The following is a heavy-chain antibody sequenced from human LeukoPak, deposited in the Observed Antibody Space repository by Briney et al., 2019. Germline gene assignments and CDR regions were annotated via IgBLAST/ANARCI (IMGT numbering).Heavy chain of an antibody. J-gene: IGHJ5*02. CDR1: GYTFTSYG. D-gene: IGHD6-19*01. V-gene: IGHV1-18*01. Sequence: GASVKASCKASGYTFTSYGISWVRQAPGQGLEWMGWISAYNGNTNYAQKLQGRVTMTTDTSTSTAYMELRSLRSDDTAVYYCARVLSPVGGNWFDPWGQGTLVTVSS. CDR2: ISAYNGNT. CDR3: ARVLSPVGGNWFDP.